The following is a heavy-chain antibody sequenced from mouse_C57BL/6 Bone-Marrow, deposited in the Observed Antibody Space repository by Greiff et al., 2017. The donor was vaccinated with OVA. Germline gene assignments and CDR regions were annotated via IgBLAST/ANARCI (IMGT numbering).Heavy chain of an antibody. CDR1: GYTFTSYG. J-gene: IGHJ4*01. V-gene: IGHV1-81*01. CDR2: IYPRSGNT. CDR3: APTTVVATEAMDY. Sequence: QVQLQQSGAELARPGASVKLSCKASGYTFTSYGISWVKQRTGQGLAWIGEIYPRSGNTYYNEKFKGKATLTADKSSSTAYMELRSLTSEDSAVYFCAPTTVVATEAMDYWGQGTSVTVSS. D-gene: IGHD1-1*01.